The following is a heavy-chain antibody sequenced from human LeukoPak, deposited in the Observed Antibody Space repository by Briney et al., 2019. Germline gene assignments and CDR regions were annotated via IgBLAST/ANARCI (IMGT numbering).Heavy chain of an antibody. CDR2: MNPNSGNT. CDR3: ARRKAAARGVWFDP. Sequence: GASVKVSCKASGYTFTSYDINWVRQATGQGLEWMGGMNPNSGNTGYAQKFQGRVTITRNTSISTAYMELSSLRSEDTAVYYCARRKAAARGVWFDPWGQGTLVTVSS. V-gene: IGHV1-8*03. CDR1: GYTFTSYD. J-gene: IGHJ5*02. D-gene: IGHD6-13*01.